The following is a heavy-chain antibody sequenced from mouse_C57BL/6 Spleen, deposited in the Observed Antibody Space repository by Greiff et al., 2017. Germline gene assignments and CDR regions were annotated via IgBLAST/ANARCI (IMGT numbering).Heavy chain of an antibody. D-gene: IGHD2-4*01. CDR3: ARWNYGGFAY. CDR2: IYPGDGDT. J-gene: IGHJ3*01. Sequence: VQLQQSGPELVKPGASVKISCKASGYAFSSSWMNWVKQRPGKGLEWIGRIYPGDGDTNYNGKFKGKATLTADKSSSTAYMQLSSLTSEDSAVYFCARWNYGGFAYWGQGTLVTVSA. V-gene: IGHV1-82*01. CDR1: GYAFSSSW.